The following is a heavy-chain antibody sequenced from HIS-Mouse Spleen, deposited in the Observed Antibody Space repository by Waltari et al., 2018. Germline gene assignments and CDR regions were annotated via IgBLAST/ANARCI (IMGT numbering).Heavy chain of an antibody. Sequence: QLQLQESGPGLVKPSETLSLTCTVLGCSLSSSSYYWGWIRQPPGKGLEWIGSVYYSGSTDYNPSLKSRVTISVDTSKNQFSRKLSSVTAADTAVYYCAREIPYSSSWYDWYFDLWGRGTLVTVSS. J-gene: IGHJ2*01. D-gene: IGHD6-13*01. CDR1: GCSLSSSSYY. V-gene: IGHV4-39*07. CDR3: AREIPYSSSWYDWYFDL. CDR2: VYYSGST.